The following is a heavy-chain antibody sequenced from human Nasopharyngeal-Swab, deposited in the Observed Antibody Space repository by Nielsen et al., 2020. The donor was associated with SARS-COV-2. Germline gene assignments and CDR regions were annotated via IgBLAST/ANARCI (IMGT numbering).Heavy chain of an antibody. J-gene: IGHJ6*02. V-gene: IGHV1-18*01. D-gene: IGHD2-21*02. CDR1: GYTFTSYG. CDR3: ARLYCGGDCSYYYYYFIAV. CDR2: ISAYNGNT. Sequence: SVKVSCKASGYTFTSYGISWVRQAPGQGLEWMGWISAYNGNTNYAQKLQGRVTMTTDTSTSTAYMELRSLRSDDTAVYYCARLYCGGDCSYYYYYFIAVCFQGTTVTVSS.